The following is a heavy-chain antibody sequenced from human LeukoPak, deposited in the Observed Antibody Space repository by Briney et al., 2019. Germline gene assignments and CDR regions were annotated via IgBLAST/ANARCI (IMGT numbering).Heavy chain of an antibody. CDR3: ARGPRWLRY. CDR1: GGSFSGYY. V-gene: IGHV4-34*01. Sequence: PSETLSLTCAVYGGSFSGYYWSWIRQPPGKGLEWIGEINHSGSTNYNPSLKSRVTISVDTSKNQSSLKLSSVTAADTAVYYCARGPRWLRYWGQGTLVTVSS. J-gene: IGHJ4*02. D-gene: IGHD3-22*01. CDR2: INHSGST.